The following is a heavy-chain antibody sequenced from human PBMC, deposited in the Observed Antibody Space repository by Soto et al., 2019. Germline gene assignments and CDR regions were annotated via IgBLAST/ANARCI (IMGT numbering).Heavy chain of an antibody. V-gene: IGHV3-23*01. Sequence: EVQLLESGGGLVQPGGSLRLSCAASGFTFSTYAMTWVRQAPGKGLEWVSAISGSGGTTNYADSVKGRFTISRDNSKNTLCLKMNSLRDEETAVYYCVKGRTTADRDGYGGQGTLVTVYS. D-gene: IGHD3-10*01. CDR3: VKGRTTADRDGY. CDR1: GFTFSTYA. J-gene: IGHJ4*02. CDR2: ISGSGGTT.